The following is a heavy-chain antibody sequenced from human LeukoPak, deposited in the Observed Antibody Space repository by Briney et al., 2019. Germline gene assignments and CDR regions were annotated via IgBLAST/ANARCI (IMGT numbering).Heavy chain of an antibody. D-gene: IGHD2-15*01. J-gene: IGHJ4*02. Sequence: GGSLRLSCAASGFTLSSYGMHWVRQAPGKGLEWAAVIWYDGSNKYYADSVKGRFTVSRDNSKNTLYLQMNSLRAEDTAVYYCARARFIAVPFDYWGQGTLVTVSS. V-gene: IGHV3-33*01. CDR3: ARARFIAVPFDY. CDR1: GFTLSSYG. CDR2: IWYDGSNK.